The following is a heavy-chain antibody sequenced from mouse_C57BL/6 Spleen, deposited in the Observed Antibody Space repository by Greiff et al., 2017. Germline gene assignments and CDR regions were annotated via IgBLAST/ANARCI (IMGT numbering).Heavy chain of an antibody. CDR3: ARKPIDYGSSYENY. CDR2: IDPSDSYT. J-gene: IGHJ2*01. D-gene: IGHD1-1*01. Sequence: QVQLQQPGAELVKPGASVKLSCKASGYTFTSYWMQWVKQRPGQGLEWIGEIDPSDSYTNYNQKFKGKATLTVDTSSSTAYMQLSSLTSEDSAVYYCARKPIDYGSSYENYGGQGTTLTVSS. V-gene: IGHV1-50*01. CDR1: GYTFTSYW.